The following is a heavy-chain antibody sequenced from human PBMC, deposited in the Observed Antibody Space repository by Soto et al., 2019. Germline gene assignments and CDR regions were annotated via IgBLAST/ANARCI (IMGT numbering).Heavy chain of an antibody. V-gene: IGHV1-69*01. CDR3: ARSQVSSTSLEIYYYYYSGMDV. CDR1: GGTFSSYA. CDR2: IIPISGTA. J-gene: IGHJ6*02. D-gene: IGHD2-2*01. Sequence: QVQLVQSGAEVKKPGSSVKVSCKASGGTFSSYAISWVRQAPGQGLEWMGGIIPISGTANYAQKFQGRVTITVDESSSTVYLELGSLRSEDTAVYYRARSQVSSTSLEIYYYYYSGMDVWGQATTVTVSS.